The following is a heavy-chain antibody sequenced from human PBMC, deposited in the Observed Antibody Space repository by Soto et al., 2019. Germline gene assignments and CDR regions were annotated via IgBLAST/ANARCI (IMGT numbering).Heavy chain of an antibody. V-gene: IGHV4-59*01. CDR3: ARDSVGQNFDY. Sequence: SETLSLTCTVSGGSISSYYWSWIRQPPGKGLEWIGYIYYSGSTNYNPSLKSRVTIPVDTSKNQFSLKLSSVTAADTAVYYCARDSVGQNFDYWGQGTLVTVSS. J-gene: IGHJ4*02. CDR1: GGSISSYY. CDR2: IYYSGST.